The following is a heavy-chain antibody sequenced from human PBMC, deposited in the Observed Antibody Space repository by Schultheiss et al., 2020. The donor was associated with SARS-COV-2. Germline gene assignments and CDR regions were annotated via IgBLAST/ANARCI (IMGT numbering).Heavy chain of an antibody. CDR1: GFTFSSYS. V-gene: IGHV3-48*01. CDR3: AKFAGATLDHYYYYMDV. CDR2: ISSSSSTI. Sequence: GESLKISCAASGFTFSSYSMNWVRQAPGKGLEWVSYISSSSSTIYYADSVKGRFTISRDNAKNSLYLQMNSLRAEDTAVYYCAKFAGATLDHYYYYMDVWGKGTTVTVSS. J-gene: IGHJ6*03. D-gene: IGHD1-26*01.